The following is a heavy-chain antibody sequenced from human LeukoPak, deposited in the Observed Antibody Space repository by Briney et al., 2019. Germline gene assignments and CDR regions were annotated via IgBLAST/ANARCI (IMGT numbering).Heavy chain of an antibody. CDR1: GGSTSSGDYY. D-gene: IGHD4-17*01. Sequence: SETLSLTCTVSGGSTSSGDYYWSWIRQPPGKGLEWIGYIYYSGSTYYNPSLKSRVTISVDTSKNQFSLKLSSVTAADTAVYYCARESGGDPAHIDYWGQGTLVTVSS. CDR2: IYYSGST. V-gene: IGHV4-30-4*01. J-gene: IGHJ4*02. CDR3: ARESGGDPAHIDY.